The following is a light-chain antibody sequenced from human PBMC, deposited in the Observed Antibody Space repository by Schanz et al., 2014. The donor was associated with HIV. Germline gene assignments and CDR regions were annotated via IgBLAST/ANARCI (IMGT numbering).Light chain of an antibody. CDR1: NLGSKS. Sequence: SYELTQPPSVSVAPGETARIPCGGNNLGSKSVHWYQQKPGQAPLLVIFYDEDRPSGIPHRFSGSQSGTSASLAISGLQAEDEAHYYCATWDDSLKGVVFGGGTKLTVL. CDR2: YDE. V-gene: IGLV3-21*01. CDR3: ATWDDSLKGVV. J-gene: IGLJ2*01.